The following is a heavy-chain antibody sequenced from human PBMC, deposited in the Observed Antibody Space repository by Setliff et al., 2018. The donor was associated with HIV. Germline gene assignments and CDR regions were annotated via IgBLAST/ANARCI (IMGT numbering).Heavy chain of an antibody. CDR2: IYYSGST. D-gene: IGHD2-15*01. CDR3: ARDVGRLDYFDY. CDR1: GGSISSGDYY. J-gene: IGHJ4*02. Sequence: PSETLSLTCTVSGGSISSGDYYWSWIRQPPGKGLEWIGYIYYSGSTYYNPSLKSRLTISVDTSTNQFSLNLTSVTAADTAVYYCARDVGRLDYFDYWGQGTLVTVSS. V-gene: IGHV4-30-4*08.